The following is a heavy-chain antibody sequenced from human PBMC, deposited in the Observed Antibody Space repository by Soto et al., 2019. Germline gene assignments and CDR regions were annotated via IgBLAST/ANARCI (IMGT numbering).Heavy chain of an antibody. CDR2: ISAYNGNT. Sequence: QVQLGQSGAEVKKPGASVKVSCKASGYTFTSYGIRWVRQAPGEGLEGRGWISAYNGNTNYEQQLQGRVTMTTDTSKSTGYMELRGLRSDDTAGYYGASIGGGSYLNWFDPWGQVTLVTVSS. CDR3: ASIGGGSYLNWFDP. CDR1: GYTFTSYG. D-gene: IGHD1-26*01. V-gene: IGHV1-18*01. J-gene: IGHJ5*02.